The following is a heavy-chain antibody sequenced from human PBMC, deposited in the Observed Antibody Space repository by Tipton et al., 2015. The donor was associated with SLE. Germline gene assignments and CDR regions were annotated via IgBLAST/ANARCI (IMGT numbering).Heavy chain of an antibody. V-gene: IGHV4-34*01. CDR3: TRVPRYNWNYIAD. CDR2: IYHSESP. D-gene: IGHD1-7*01. CDR1: GGSVSSYY. Sequence: TLSFTCTVSGGSVSSYYWSWIRQPPGKGLEWIGDIYHSESPNYNPSLKSRVTISIDKSKNQFSLKLTSVTAADTAVYHCTRVPRYNWNYIADWGQGTLVSVSS. J-gene: IGHJ4*02.